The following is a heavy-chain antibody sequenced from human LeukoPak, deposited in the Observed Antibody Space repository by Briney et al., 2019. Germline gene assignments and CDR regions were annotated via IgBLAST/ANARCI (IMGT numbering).Heavy chain of an antibody. Sequence: GRSLRLSCAASGFTFSSYAMHWVRQAPGKGLEWVAVISYDGSNIQYADSVKGRFTISRDNSKNTLYLQMNTLRTEDTALYYCARDRAAAPWGYFDYWGQGTLVTVSS. CDR1: GFTFSSYA. J-gene: IGHJ4*02. CDR2: ISYDGSNI. D-gene: IGHD6-13*01. V-gene: IGHV3-30-3*01. CDR3: ARDRAAAPWGYFDY.